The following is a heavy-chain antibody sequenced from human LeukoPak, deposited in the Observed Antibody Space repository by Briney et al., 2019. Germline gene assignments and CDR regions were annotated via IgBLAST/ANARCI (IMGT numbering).Heavy chain of an antibody. J-gene: IGHJ4*02. V-gene: IGHV4-59*11. CDR2: IYYSGSI. D-gene: IGHD2-21*02. Sequence: PSETLSLTCTVSSGSISSHYWSWIRQPPGKGLEWIGYIYYSGSINYNPSLQSRVTISVDTSKNQFSLKLSSVSAADTAVYYCARAVTGYHFDHWGQGTLVTVCS. CDR3: ARAVTGYHFDH. CDR1: SGSISSHY.